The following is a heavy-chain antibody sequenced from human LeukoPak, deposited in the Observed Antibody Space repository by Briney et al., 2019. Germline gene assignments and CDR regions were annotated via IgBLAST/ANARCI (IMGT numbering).Heavy chain of an antibody. V-gene: IGHV3-48*02. J-gene: IGHJ4*02. CDR1: GFPFGSYV. Sequence: PGGSLRLSCEGSGFPFGSYVMTWVRQAPGKGLEWIAYINHNAEMIFYPDFVKGRFTISRDNAKNSLYLQMNALRDEDTAIYYCARDHDWAFDLWGQGTLVTVSS. CDR2: INHNAEMI. D-gene: IGHD3-9*01. CDR3: ARDHDWAFDL.